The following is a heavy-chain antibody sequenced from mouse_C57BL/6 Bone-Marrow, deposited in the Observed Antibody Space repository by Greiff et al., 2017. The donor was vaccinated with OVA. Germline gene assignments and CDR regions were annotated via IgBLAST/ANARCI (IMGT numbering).Heavy chain of an antibody. CDR3: ARPRYYYGSSYLYWYFDV. Sequence: QVTLKVSGPGILQSSQTLSLTCSFSGFSLSTSGMGVSWIRQPSGKGLEWLAHIYWDDDKRYNPSLKSRLTISKDTSRNQVFLKITSVDTADTATYYCARPRYYYGSSYLYWYFDVWGTGTTVTVSS. CDR1: GFSLSTSGMG. V-gene: IGHV8-12*01. D-gene: IGHD1-1*01. CDR2: IYWDDDK. J-gene: IGHJ1*03.